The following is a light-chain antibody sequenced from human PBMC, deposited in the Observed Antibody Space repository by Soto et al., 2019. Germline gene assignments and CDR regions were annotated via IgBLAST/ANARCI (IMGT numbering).Light chain of an antibody. V-gene: IGLV1-44*01. CDR1: SSNIGSNT. CDR2: SNV. J-gene: IGLJ3*02. CDR3: AAWDGSLNGWV. Sequence: HSVLTQAPSVSRTPGQRVTISCSGSSSNIGSNTVSWYQQVPGTAPKVLIYSNVQRPSGVPDRFSGSKSGTSASLAIGGLQSEDEADYYCAAWDGSLNGWVFGGGTKLTVL.